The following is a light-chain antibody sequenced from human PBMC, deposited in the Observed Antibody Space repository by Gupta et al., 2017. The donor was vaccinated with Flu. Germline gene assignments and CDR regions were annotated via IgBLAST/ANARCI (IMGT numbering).Light chain of an antibody. V-gene: IGKV3-20*01. Sequence: ELVLTQSPDILSFSPGDRATLSCRASQTIRSNFLTWYQQKPGQAPRLLIYGASNRATGVPHRFSGSGSGTDFILSISRLEPEDFAVYYCQQYGSSPPLTFGGGTKVEFK. CDR3: QQYGSSPPLT. J-gene: IGKJ4*01. CDR2: GAS. CDR1: QTIRSNF.